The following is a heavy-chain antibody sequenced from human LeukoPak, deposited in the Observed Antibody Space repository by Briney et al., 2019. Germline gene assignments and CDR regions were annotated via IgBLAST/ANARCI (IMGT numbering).Heavy chain of an antibody. V-gene: IGHV4-59*01. J-gene: IGHJ4*02. CDR2: IYYSGST. CDR3: ARDRGYYGSGSYYQFDY. D-gene: IGHD3-10*01. CDR1: GGSISSYY. Sequence: PSETLSLTCTVSGGSISSYYWSWIRQPPGKGLEWIGYIYYSGSTNYNPSLKSRVTISVDTSKNQFSLKLSSVTAADTAVYYCARDRGYYGSGSYYQFDYWGQGTLVTVSS.